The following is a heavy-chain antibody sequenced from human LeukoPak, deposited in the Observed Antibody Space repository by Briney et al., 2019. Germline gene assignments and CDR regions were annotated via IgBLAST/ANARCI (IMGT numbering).Heavy chain of an antibody. V-gene: IGHV4-34*01. J-gene: IGHJ4*02. Sequence: AETLSLTCAVYGGSFSGYHWSWICQPPGKGLEWIGEINHRGSTNYNPSLKSRVTISVDTSKNQFSLKLSSVTAADTAVYYCASTSAMVYFDYWGQVTLGTVSS. CDR3: ASTSAMVYFDY. CDR2: INHRGST. CDR1: GGSFSGYH. D-gene: IGHD5-18*01.